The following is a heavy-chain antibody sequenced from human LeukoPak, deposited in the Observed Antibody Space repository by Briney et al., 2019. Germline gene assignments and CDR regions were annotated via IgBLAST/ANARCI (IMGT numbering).Heavy chain of an antibody. CDR2: ISGSSSYI. J-gene: IGHJ3*02. V-gene: IGHV3-21*01. D-gene: IGHD3-9*01. CDR1: GFTFSSYC. CDR3: ARVDYDILTGYYIYAFDI. Sequence: PGGSLRLSCAASGFTFSSYCMNWVRQAPGKGLEWVSSISGSSSYIYYADSVKGRFTISRDNAKNSLYLQMNSLRAEDTAVYYCARVDYDILTGYYIYAFDITGQGTMVTVSS.